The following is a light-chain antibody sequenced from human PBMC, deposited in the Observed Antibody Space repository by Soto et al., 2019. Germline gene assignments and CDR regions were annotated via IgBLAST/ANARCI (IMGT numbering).Light chain of an antibody. J-gene: IGKJ1*01. CDR2: GTS. CDR3: QQYGSSRWT. V-gene: IGKV3-20*01. Sequence: EIELTQSPGTLSLSPGERATLSCRANQSVSSSYLAWYQQKPGQAPRLLIYGTSSRATGIPDRFSGSGSGTDFTITISRLEPEDFAVYYCQQYGSSRWTFGQGTKVEIK. CDR1: QSVSSSY.